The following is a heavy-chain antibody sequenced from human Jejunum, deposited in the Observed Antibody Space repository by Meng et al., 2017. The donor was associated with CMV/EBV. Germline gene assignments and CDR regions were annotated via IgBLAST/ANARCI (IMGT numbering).Heavy chain of an antibody. V-gene: IGHV3-48*04. Sequence: SGFTFSRHWMHWVRQGPGKGLEWVSYISDSSNTIYYADSVKGRFTISRDNAKNSLYLQMNSLRAEDTAVYYCTRDRDYFSSPFDYWGQGTLVTVSS. CDR1: GFTFSRHW. D-gene: IGHD4/OR15-4a*01. CDR2: ISDSSNTI. CDR3: TRDRDYFSSPFDY. J-gene: IGHJ4*02.